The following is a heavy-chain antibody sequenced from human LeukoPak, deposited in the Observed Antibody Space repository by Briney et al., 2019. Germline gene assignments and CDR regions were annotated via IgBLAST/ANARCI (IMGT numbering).Heavy chain of an antibody. J-gene: IGHJ4*02. Sequence: QPGGALRLSCAASGFTFSSYAMSWVRQAPGKGLEWVSSISTSGENTYYADSVKGRFTISRDNSKNTLSLQMNSLRAEDTAIYYCTKHRVGGHTPFDYWGQGTLVTVSS. CDR2: ISTSGENT. CDR1: GFTFSSYA. CDR3: TKHRVGGHTPFDY. D-gene: IGHD3-16*01. V-gene: IGHV3-23*01.